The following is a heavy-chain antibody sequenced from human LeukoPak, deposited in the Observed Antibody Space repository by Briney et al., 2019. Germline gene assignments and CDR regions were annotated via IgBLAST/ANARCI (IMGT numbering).Heavy chain of an antibody. J-gene: IGHJ4*02. Sequence: SETLPLTCAVYGGSFSGYYWSWIRQPPGKGLEWIGEINHSGSTNYNPSLKSRVTISVDTSKNQFSLKLSSVTAADTAVYYCARRTPYDVLTGYYNFDYWGQGTLVTVSS. V-gene: IGHV4-34*01. CDR3: ARRTPYDVLTGYYNFDY. CDR1: GGSFSGYY. D-gene: IGHD3-9*01. CDR2: INHSGST.